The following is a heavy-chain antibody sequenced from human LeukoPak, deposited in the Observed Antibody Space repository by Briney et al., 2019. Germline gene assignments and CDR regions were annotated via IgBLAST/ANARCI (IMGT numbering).Heavy chain of an antibody. CDR3: AKGPWLELRDGFDFDY. D-gene: IGHD1-7*01. CDR2: ISGSGGST. V-gene: IGHV3-23*01. Sequence: GGSLRLSCAASGFTFSSYAMNWVRQAPGKGLEWVSAISGSGGSTYYADSVKGRFTISRDNSKNTLYLQMNSLRAEDTAVYYCAKGPWLELRDGFDFDYWGQGTRSPSPQ. CDR1: GFTFSSYA. J-gene: IGHJ4*02.